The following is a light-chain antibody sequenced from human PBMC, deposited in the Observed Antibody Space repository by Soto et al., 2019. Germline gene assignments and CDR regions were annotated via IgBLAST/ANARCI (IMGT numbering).Light chain of an antibody. CDR2: DAS. V-gene: IGKV3-15*01. CDR1: QSVNSN. J-gene: IGKJ5*01. Sequence: EIVLTQSPATLSLSPGERATLSCRASQSVNSNLAWYQQKPGQAPRLLVYDASTRATGIPARFSGSRSGTEFSLTISSLQSEDFAVYHCQQYNNWPRTFGQGTRLEIK. CDR3: QQYNNWPRT.